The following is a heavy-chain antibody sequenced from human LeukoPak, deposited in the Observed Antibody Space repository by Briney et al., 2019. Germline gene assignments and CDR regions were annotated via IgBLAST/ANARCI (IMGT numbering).Heavy chain of an antibody. V-gene: IGHV4-61*02. CDR1: GGSISSGSYY. Sequence: PSETLSLTCTVSGGSISSGSYYWSWIRQPAGKGLEWIGRIYTSGSTNYNPSLKSRVTISVDMSKNQFSLKLSSVTAADTAVYYCASSSSGWSTNWFDPWGQGTLVTVSS. J-gene: IGHJ5*02. CDR3: ASSSSGWSTNWFDP. D-gene: IGHD6-19*01. CDR2: IYTSGST.